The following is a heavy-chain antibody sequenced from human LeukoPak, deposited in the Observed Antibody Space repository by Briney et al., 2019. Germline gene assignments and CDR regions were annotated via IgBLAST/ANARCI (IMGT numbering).Heavy chain of an antibody. V-gene: IGHV1-18*01. Sequence: ASVKVSCKASRYTFTSYDINWVRQATGQGLEWMGWISAYNGNTNYAQKLQGRVTMTTDTSTSTAYMELRSLRSDDTAVYYCAREDYYDSSGYYYELEFDYWGQGTLVTVSS. CDR1: RYTFTSYD. D-gene: IGHD3-22*01. CDR3: AREDYYDSSGYYYELEFDY. J-gene: IGHJ4*02. CDR2: ISAYNGNT.